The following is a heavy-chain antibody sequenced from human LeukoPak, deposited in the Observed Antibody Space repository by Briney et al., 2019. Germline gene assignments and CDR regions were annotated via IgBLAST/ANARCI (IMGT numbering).Heavy chain of an antibody. CDR2: ISAYNGNT. J-gene: IGHJ5*02. D-gene: IGHD6-13*01. CDR3: ARKVAAAGTLAWFDP. Sequence: ASVTVSCKASGYTFTSSGISWVRQAPGQGLEWMGWISAYNGNTNYAQKPQGRVTMTTDTSTSTAYMQLRSLRSDDTAVYYCARKVAAAGTLAWFDPWGQGTLVTVSS. CDR1: GYTFTSSG. V-gene: IGHV1-18*01.